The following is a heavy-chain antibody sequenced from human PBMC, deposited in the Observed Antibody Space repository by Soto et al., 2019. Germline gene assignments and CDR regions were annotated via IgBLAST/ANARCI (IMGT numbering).Heavy chain of an antibody. CDR2: ISTYNGNT. D-gene: IGHD3-22*01. V-gene: IGHV1-18*01. Sequence: ASVKVSCKASGYTFTSFGINWVRQAPGQGLEWMGWISTYNGNTNYAQNLQGRVTMTTDTSTSTAYVELRSLRSEDTAVYYCARDRGPSSGYYPYWFDPWGQGTPVTVSS. CDR1: GYTFTSFG. CDR3: ARDRGPSSGYYPYWFDP. J-gene: IGHJ5*02.